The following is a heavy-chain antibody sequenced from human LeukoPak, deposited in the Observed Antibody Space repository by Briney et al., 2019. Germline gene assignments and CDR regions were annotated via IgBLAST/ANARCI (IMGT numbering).Heavy chain of an antibody. CDR2: INPNSGVA. CDR1: GYTFTDYY. CDR3: ARDVAADRPYYTFDI. D-gene: IGHD6-6*01. V-gene: IGHV1-2*02. Sequence: GASVRVSCNPSGYTFTDYYIYWVRQAPGQGLEWMGWINPNSGVADPAQNFQGRVTMTRDTSISTVYMELRRLRSDDTAVYYCARDVAADRPYYTFDIWGQGTLVIVSS. J-gene: IGHJ3*02.